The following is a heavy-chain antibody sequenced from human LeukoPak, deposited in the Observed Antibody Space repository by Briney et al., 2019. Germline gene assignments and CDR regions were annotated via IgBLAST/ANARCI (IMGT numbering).Heavy chain of an antibody. V-gene: IGHV4-30-4*01. D-gene: IGHD3-10*01. CDR1: GGSISSGDYY. Sequence: PSQTLSLTCTVSGGSISSGDYYWSWIRQPPGKGLEWIGYIYYNGRTYYNPSLKSRVTISVDTSKNQFSLKLSSVTAADTVVYYCARAGDVWFGEFHPHHFDYWGQGTLVSVSS. CDR2: IYYNGRT. J-gene: IGHJ4*02. CDR3: ARAGDVWFGEFHPHHFDY.